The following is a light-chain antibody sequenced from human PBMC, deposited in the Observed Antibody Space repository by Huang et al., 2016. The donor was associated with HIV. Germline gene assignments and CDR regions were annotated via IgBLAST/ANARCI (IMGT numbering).Light chain of an antibody. J-gene: IGKJ5*01. CDR2: DAS. V-gene: IGKV3-11*01. Sequence: EIVLTQSPATLSLSPGERATLSCRASQSASNYLAWYQQKPGQAPRLLIYDASNRATGIPARFSGSGSGTDFTLTISSLEPEDFAVYYCQQRSNWPRTITFGQGTRLEIK. CDR1: QSASNY. CDR3: QQRSNWPRTIT.